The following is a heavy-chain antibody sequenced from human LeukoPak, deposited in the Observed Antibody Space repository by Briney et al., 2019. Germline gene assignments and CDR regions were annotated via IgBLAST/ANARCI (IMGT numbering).Heavy chain of an antibody. CDR2: INHSGST. CDR1: GGSFSGYY. Sequence: SETLSLTCAVYGGSFSGYYWSWIRQPPGKGLEWIGEINHSGSTNYNPSLKSRVTMSVDTSKNQFSLKLSSVTAADTAVYYCARSRPYYGIDYWGQGTLVTVSS. D-gene: IGHD3-10*01. J-gene: IGHJ4*02. V-gene: IGHV4-34*01. CDR3: ARSRPYYGIDY.